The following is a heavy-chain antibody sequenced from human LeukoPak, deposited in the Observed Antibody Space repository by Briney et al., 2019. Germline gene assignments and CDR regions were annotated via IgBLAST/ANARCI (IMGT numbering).Heavy chain of an antibody. Sequence: GGSLRLSCAASGLIFSTYGTHWVRQAPGKGLEWVALIWYDGNDEHYADSMTDRFTISRDNSRNTLYLQMNSPRVEDTAVYYCVGDRITMVRGVRNWFDPWGQGTLVTVSS. J-gene: IGHJ5*02. CDR2: IWYDGNDE. CDR3: VGDRITMVRGVRNWFDP. CDR1: GLIFSTYG. D-gene: IGHD3-10*01. V-gene: IGHV3-33*01.